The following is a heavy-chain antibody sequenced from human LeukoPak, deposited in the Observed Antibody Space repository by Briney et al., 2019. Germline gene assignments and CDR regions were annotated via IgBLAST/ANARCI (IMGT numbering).Heavy chain of an antibody. CDR1: GYTFTSYD. D-gene: IGHD3-3*02. V-gene: IGHV1-8*01. CDR2: MNPNSGNT. J-gene: IGHJ6*02. Sequence: ASVKVSCKASGYTFTSYDINWVRQATGQGLEWMGWMNPNSGNTGYAQKFQGRVTMTRNTSISTAYMELSSLRSEDTAVYYCARDISSNPLYGMDVWGQGTTVTVSS. CDR3: ARDISSNPLYGMDV.